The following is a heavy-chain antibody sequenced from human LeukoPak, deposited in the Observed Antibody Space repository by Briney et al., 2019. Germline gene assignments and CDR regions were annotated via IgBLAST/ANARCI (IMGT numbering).Heavy chain of an antibody. D-gene: IGHD4-17*01. CDR2: ISSSSSYI. CDR3: AREIDYGDYFFDY. V-gene: IGHV3-21*01. J-gene: IGHJ4*02. Sequence: GGSLRLSRAASGFTFSSYAMSWVRQAPGKGLEWVSSISSSSSYIYYADSVKGRFTISRDNAKNSLYLQMNSLRAEDTAVYYCAREIDYGDYFFDYWGQGTLVTVSS. CDR1: GFTFSSYA.